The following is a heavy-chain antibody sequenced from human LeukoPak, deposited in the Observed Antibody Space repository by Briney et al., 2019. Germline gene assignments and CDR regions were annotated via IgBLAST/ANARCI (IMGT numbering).Heavy chain of an antibody. J-gene: IGHJ4*02. CDR1: GFTFSDHY. CDR2: TRNKANSYTT. D-gene: IGHD2-21*02. Sequence: GGSLRLSCAASGFTFSDHYMDWVRQAPGKGLEWVGRTRNKANSYTTEYAASVKGRFTISRDDSKNSLYLQMNSLRAEDTAVYYCAKKGYCGGDCYTNDYWGQGTLVTVSS. CDR3: AKKGYCGGDCYTNDY. V-gene: IGHV3-72*01.